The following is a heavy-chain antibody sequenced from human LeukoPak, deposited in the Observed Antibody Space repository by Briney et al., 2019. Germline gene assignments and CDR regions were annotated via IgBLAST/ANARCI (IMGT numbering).Heavy chain of an antibody. J-gene: IGHJ4*02. CDR2: IYTSGST. Sequence: SETLSLTCTVSGGSISSGSYYWSWIRQPAGKGLEWIGRIYTSGSTNYNPSLKSRVTISVDTSKNQFSLKLSSATAADTAVYYCARGSSSFVYWGQGTLVTVSS. D-gene: IGHD6-13*01. CDR1: GGSISSGSYY. CDR3: ARGSSSFVY. V-gene: IGHV4-61*02.